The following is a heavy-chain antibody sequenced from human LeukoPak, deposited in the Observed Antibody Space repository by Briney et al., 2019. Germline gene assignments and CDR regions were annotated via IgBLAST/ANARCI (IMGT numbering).Heavy chain of an antibody. CDR1: GGTFSSYA. J-gene: IGHJ4*02. CDR2: IIPIFGIA. V-gene: IGHV1-69*04. D-gene: IGHD5-18*01. CDR3: ARDRGGYSYGIPFDY. Sequence: ASVKVSFKASGGTFSSYAISWVRQAPGQGLEWMGRIIPIFGIANYAQKFQGRVTITADKSTSTAYMELSSLRSEDTAGYYCARDRGGYSYGIPFDYWGQGTLVTVSS.